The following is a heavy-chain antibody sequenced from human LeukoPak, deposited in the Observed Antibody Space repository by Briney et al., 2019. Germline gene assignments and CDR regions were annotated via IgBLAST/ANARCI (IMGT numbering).Heavy chain of an antibody. Sequence: PGGSLRLSCAASGFNFSSYSMNWVRQAPGKGLEWVSYISSTSSTIYYADSVKGRFTISRDNAKNSLYLQMNSLRAEDTAVYYCAPRRIPVAGNQSDYWGQGTLVTVSS. J-gene: IGHJ4*02. V-gene: IGHV3-48*04. CDR3: APRRIPVAGNQSDY. D-gene: IGHD6-19*01. CDR1: GFNFSSYS. CDR2: ISSTSSTI.